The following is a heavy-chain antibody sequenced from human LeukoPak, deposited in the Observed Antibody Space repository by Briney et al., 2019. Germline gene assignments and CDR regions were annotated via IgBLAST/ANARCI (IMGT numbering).Heavy chain of an antibody. V-gene: IGHV1-18*01. Sequence: ASVKVSCKASGYTFNSYGINWVRQAPGQGLEWMGWINAYNGDTNYAQKLQGRVTMTTDTSTSTAYMELRSLTSDDTAVYFCARDRLWDGRVFGYWGQGTLVTVSS. D-gene: IGHD3-3*01. CDR3: ARDRLWDGRVFGY. J-gene: IGHJ4*02. CDR1: GYTFNSYG. CDR2: INAYNGDT.